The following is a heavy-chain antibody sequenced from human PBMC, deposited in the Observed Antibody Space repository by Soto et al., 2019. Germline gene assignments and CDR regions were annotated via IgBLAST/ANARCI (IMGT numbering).Heavy chain of an antibody. CDR2: IYYTGST. V-gene: IGHV4-31*03. Sequence: SETLSLTCTVSGDSIGGADYYWNWIRQHPGKRLEWIGYIYYTGSTHSTPSLKSRLNISVDTSKNQFSLKLSTVTAADTAVYYCARQGRNYGAFDIWGQGTMVTVSS. CDR1: GDSIGGADYY. D-gene: IGHD3-16*01. CDR3: ARQGRNYGAFDI. J-gene: IGHJ3*02.